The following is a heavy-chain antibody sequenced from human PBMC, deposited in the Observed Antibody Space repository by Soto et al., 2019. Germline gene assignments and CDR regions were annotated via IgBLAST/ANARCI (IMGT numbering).Heavy chain of an antibody. Sequence: GASVKVSCKASGYTFTHYYIHWVRQAPGQGLEWMGIINPSGGVTTYAQKFRAGFTMTRDTSTNTVYMELSSLRSEDSAVYYCATSVNSPMAFDYWGQGTLVTVSS. J-gene: IGHJ4*02. CDR1: GYTFTHYY. CDR2: INPSGGVT. D-gene: IGHD3-10*01. V-gene: IGHV1-46*01. CDR3: ATSVNSPMAFDY.